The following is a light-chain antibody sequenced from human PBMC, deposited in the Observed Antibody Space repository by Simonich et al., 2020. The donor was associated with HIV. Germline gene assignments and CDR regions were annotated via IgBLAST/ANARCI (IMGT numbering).Light chain of an antibody. CDR3: QQRSNWPLT. J-gene: IGKJ4*01. CDR2: GTS. CDR1: QSVSSN. V-gene: IGKV3-15*01. Sequence: EIVMTQSPATLSVSPGERATLSCRASQSVSSNLAWYQQKLGKAPRLLIYGTSTRATCIPARFSGSGSGTEFTLTISSLEPEDFAVYYCQQRSNWPLTFGGGTKVEIK.